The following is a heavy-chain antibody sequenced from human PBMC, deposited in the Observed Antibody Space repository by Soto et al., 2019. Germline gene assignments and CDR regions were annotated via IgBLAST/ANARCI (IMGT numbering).Heavy chain of an antibody. CDR2: IYHAGSV. CDR1: GYALASAYY. Sequence: PSETLSLTYSVSGYALASAYYWAWIRQSPGKGLEWIGSIYHAGSVYYNPSLNSRVAVSLDTSKNHFSLKLTSVTAADTAVYYCARTFDYYGMDVWGQGTTVT. J-gene: IGHJ6*02. CDR3: ARTFDYYGMDV. V-gene: IGHV4-38-2*01.